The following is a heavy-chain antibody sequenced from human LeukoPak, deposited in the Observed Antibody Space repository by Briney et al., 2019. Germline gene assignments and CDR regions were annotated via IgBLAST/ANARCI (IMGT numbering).Heavy chain of an antibody. CDR2: IWFDGSKR. CDR1: GFTFSTYG. D-gene: IGHD3-22*01. J-gene: IGHJ3*02. V-gene: IGHV3-33*01. Sequence: GGSLRLSCAASGFTFSTYGMHWVRQAPGKGLEWVARIWFDGSKRYYGDSLKGRFTVSRDNSKNTLYLQVDSLRAEDTAVYYCARDLASGSPDAFDIWGQGTMVTVSS. CDR3: ARDLASGSPDAFDI.